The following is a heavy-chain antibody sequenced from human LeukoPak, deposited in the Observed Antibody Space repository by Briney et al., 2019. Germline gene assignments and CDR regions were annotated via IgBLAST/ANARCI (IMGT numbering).Heavy chain of an antibody. CDR1: GFTFSNYA. Sequence: PGGSLRLSCAASGFTFSNYAMSWVRQAPRKGLEWVSGLSGSGHSTYYADSVKGRFTISRDNSKNTLYLQKNSLRAEDTAVYYCARRGYYDSSGYFDYWGQGTLVTVSS. J-gene: IGHJ4*02. V-gene: IGHV3-23*01. CDR3: ARRGYYDSSGYFDY. D-gene: IGHD3-22*01. CDR2: LSGSGHST.